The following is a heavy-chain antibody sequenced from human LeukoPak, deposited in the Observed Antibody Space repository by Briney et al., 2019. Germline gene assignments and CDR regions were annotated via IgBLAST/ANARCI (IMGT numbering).Heavy chain of an antibody. J-gene: IGHJ5*02. CDR3: ARVDIVVVPAARNNWFDP. V-gene: IGHV4-38-2*02. CDR1: GYSISSDFY. CDR2: IYHSGIT. D-gene: IGHD2-2*01. Sequence: IPSETLSLTCTVSGYSISSDFYWGWIRQPPGKGLEWIGSIYHSGITYYNPSLKSRVTISIDTPKNQSSLRLSSVTAADTAVYYCARVDIVVVPAARNNWFDPWGQGTLVTVSS.